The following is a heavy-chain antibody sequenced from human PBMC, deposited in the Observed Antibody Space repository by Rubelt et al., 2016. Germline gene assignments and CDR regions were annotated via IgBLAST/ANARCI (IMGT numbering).Heavy chain of an antibody. CDR2: ISGSGGST. CDR1: GFTFSSYA. V-gene: IGHV3-23*01. D-gene: IGHD3-10*01. Sequence: GGSLRLSCAASGFTFSSYAMSWVRQAPGKGLEWVSAISGSGGSTYYADPVKGRFTISRDNSKNTLYLQMNSLRAEDTAVYYCAKDRADYGSVDYWGQGTLVTVSS. J-gene: IGHJ4*02. CDR3: AKDRADYGSVDY.